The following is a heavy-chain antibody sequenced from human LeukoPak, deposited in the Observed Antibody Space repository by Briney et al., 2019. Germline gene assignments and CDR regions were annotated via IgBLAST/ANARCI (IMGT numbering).Heavy chain of an antibody. V-gene: IGHV3-30-3*01. Sequence: GGSLRLSCLTSGFTLSTNAMSWVRQAPGKGLEWVALISYDANIGSNKYYADSVKGRFTISRDNSKNTLYLQMNSLRAEDTAVYYCARDGGYDFWSGYYQDYWGQGTLVTLSS. CDR1: GFTLSTNA. J-gene: IGHJ4*02. D-gene: IGHD3-3*01. CDR3: ARDGGYDFWSGYYQDY. CDR2: ISYDANIGSNK.